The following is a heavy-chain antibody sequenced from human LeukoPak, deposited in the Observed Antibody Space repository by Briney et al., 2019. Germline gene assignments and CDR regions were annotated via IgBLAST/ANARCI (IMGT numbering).Heavy chain of an antibody. D-gene: IGHD3-9*01. V-gene: IGHV3-33*06. CDR2: IWYDGSNK. Sequence: PGRSLRLSCAASGFTFSRYGMHWVRQAPGKGLEWVAVIWYDGSNKYYADSVKGRFTISRDNSKNTLYLQMNSLRAEDTAVYYCAKDIVDYDILTGYYITVPYFDYWGQGTLVTVSS. J-gene: IGHJ4*02. CDR3: AKDIVDYDILTGYYITVPYFDY. CDR1: GFTFSRYG.